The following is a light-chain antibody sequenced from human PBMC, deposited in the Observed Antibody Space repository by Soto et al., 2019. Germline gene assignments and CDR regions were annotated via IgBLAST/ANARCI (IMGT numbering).Light chain of an antibody. CDR1: SSDVGGYNY. V-gene: IGLV2-11*01. CDR3: FSYAGSYTFEVIV. CDR2: DVS. Sequence: QSALTQPRSVSGSPGQSVTISCTGTSSDVGGYNYVSWYQQHPGKAPKLMIYDVSKRPSGVPDRFSGSKSGNTASLTISGLQAEDEADYYCFSYAGSYTFEVIVFGTGTKLTVL. J-gene: IGLJ1*01.